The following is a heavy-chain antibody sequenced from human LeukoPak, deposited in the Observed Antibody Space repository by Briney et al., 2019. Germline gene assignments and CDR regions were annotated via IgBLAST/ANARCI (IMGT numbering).Heavy chain of an antibody. CDR1: GGSISIYY. CDR2: ISDIGSI. D-gene: IGHD2/OR15-2a*01. Sequence: SETLSLTCTVSGGSISIYYWSWIRQPPGKGLEWIAYISDIGSINYNPSLKSRVTISLDTSKDQFSLKLSSVTAADTAVYYCAGHHPRNTVDFWGQGTLVTVSS. CDR3: AGHHPRNTVDF. V-gene: IGHV4-59*08. J-gene: IGHJ4*02.